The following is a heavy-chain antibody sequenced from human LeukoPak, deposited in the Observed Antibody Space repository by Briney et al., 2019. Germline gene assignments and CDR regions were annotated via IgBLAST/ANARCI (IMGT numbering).Heavy chain of an antibody. V-gene: IGHV4-31*03. J-gene: IGHJ3*02. CDR1: GGSITSDSYY. CDR3: SRDATYFYDRSCYYYPYDAFDI. D-gene: IGHD3-22*01. Sequence: PSETLSLTCTVSGGSITSDSYYWSWIRQHPGKGLEWIGYIYYTGATDYSPSLKSRVIISLDTSKNQFSLNLSSVTAADTAVYYCSRDATYFYDRSCYYYPYDAFDIWGQGTMVTVSS. CDR2: IYYTGAT.